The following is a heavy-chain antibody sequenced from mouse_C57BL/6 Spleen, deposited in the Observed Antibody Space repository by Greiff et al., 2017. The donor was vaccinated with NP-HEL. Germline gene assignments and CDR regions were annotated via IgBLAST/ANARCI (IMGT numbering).Heavy chain of an antibody. CDR1: GFNIKDYY. V-gene: IGHV14-1*01. D-gene: IGHD1-1*01. CDR2: IDPEDGDT. Sequence: DVKLQQSGAELVRPGASVKLSCTASGFNIKDYYMHWVKQRPEQGLEWIGRIDPEDGDTEYAPKFQGKATMTADTSSNTAYLQLSSLTSEDTAVYYCTTLITTVPPTGFAYWGQGTLVTVSA. CDR3: TTLITTVPPTGFAY. J-gene: IGHJ3*01.